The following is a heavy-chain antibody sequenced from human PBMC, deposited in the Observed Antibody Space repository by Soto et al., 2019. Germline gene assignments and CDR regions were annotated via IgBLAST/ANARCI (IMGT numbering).Heavy chain of an antibody. J-gene: IGHJ3*02. CDR2: ISSNGAST. Sequence: GGSLRLSCSASGFTFSSYAMHWVRQAPGKGLEYVSAISSNGASTYYADSVKGRCTMSRDNSKNTLYLQMSSLRAEDTAVYYSVKDLGIRYGSSGAFDICGQGTMVTVSS. CDR3: VKDLGIRYGSSGAFDI. V-gene: IGHV3-64D*08. D-gene: IGHD6-6*01. CDR1: GFTFSSYA.